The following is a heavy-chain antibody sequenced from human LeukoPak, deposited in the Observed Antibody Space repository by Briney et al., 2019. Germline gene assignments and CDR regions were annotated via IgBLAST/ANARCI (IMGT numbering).Heavy chain of an antibody. D-gene: IGHD1-1*01. V-gene: IGHV1-69*01. CDR3: ARESWGTGTIGY. J-gene: IGHJ4*02. CDR1: GGTFSSYA. CDR2: IIPIFGTA. Sequence: SVRVSCKASGGTFSSYAISWVRQAPGQGLEWMGGIIPIFGTANYAQKFQGRVTITADESTSTAYMELSSLRSEDTAVYYCARESWGTGTIGYWGQGTLVTVSS.